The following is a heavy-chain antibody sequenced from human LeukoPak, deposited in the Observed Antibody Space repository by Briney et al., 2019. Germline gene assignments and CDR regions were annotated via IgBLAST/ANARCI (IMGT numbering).Heavy chain of an antibody. J-gene: IGHJ4*02. V-gene: IGHV3-21*01. CDR3: ARHLARIAAAGTKIDY. CDR1: GFTFSSYS. D-gene: IGHD6-13*01. CDR2: ISSSSSYI. Sequence: GGSLRLSCAASGFTFSSYSMNWVRQAPGKGLEWVSSISSSSSYIYYADSVKGRFTISRDNAKNSLYLQMNSLRAEDTAVYYCARHLARIAAAGTKIDYWGQGTLVTVSS.